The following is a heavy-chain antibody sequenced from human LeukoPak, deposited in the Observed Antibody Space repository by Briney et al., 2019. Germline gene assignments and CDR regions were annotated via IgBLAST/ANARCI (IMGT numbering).Heavy chain of an antibody. D-gene: IGHD2-2*01. CDR1: GYSISSGYY. J-gene: IGHJ4*02. CDR3: ATLVVPAAKFDY. Sequence: SETLSLTCTVSGYSISSGYYWGWIRQPPGKGLEWIGSIYHSGSTYYNPSLKSRVTISVDTSKNQFSLKLSSVTAADTAVYYCATLVVPAAKFDYWGQGTLVTVSS. CDR2: IYHSGST. V-gene: IGHV4-38-2*02.